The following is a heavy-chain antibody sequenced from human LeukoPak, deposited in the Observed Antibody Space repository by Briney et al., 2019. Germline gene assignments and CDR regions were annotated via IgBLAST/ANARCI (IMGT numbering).Heavy chain of an antibody. J-gene: IGHJ4*02. D-gene: IGHD3-16*01. CDR2: INPNSGGT. CDR1: RYTFTDYY. V-gene: IGHV1-2*02. Sequence: ASVKVSCKASRYTFTDYYMHWVRQAPGQGLEWMGWINPNSGGTYYAQKFQGRVTMSRDTSISTAYMELSSLRSDDTAVYYCARDNYNWGNDYWGQGTLVTVPS. CDR3: ARDNYNWGNDY.